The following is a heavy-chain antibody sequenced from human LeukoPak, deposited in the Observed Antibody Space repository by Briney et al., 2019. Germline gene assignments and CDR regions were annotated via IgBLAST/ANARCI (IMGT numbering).Heavy chain of an antibody. CDR2: INEVGSAT. CDR1: GFTFTSYW. Sequence: WGSLRLSCAASGFTFTSYWMHWVRQVPGKGLAWVSRINEVGSATSNADSVKGRFTISRDNANNAPYLQMNSLRAEDTAVYYCVRDMFGGRDYWGQGTLVTVSS. CDR3: VRDMFGGRDY. J-gene: IGHJ4*02. D-gene: IGHD3-10*02. V-gene: IGHV3-74*01.